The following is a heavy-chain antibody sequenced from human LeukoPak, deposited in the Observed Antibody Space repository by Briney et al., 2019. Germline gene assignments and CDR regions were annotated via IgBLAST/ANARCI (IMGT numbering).Heavy chain of an antibody. Sequence: SGGSVRLSCAASGFTFSGYAIHWVRQAPGEGLEWVAVISYDGSNKYYADSVKGRFTISRDNSKNTLYLQMNSLRAEDTAVYYCARCTESYGYVPFDYWGQGTLVTVSS. D-gene: IGHD5-18*01. CDR3: ARCTESYGYVPFDY. V-gene: IGHV3-30-3*01. J-gene: IGHJ4*02. CDR2: ISYDGSNK. CDR1: GFTFSGYA.